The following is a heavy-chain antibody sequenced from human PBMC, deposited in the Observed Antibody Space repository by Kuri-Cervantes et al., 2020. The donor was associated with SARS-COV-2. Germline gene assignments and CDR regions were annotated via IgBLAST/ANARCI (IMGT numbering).Heavy chain of an antibody. CDR2: ISGGGGST. J-gene: IGHJ3*02. Sequence: GGSLRLSCAASGFTFSSYAMSWVRQAPGKGLEWVSAISGGGGSTYYADSVKGRFTISRDNSKNTLYLQMNSLRAEDTAVYYCAKDGSITIFGVIPPDDAFDIWGQGTMVTVSS. D-gene: IGHD3-3*01. CDR3: AKDGSITIFGVIPPDDAFDI. CDR1: GFTFSSYA. V-gene: IGHV3-23*01.